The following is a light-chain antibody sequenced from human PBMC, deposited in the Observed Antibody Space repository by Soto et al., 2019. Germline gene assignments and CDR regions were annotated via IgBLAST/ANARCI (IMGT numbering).Light chain of an antibody. CDR1: QSVSSSY. CDR3: QQRSNWPLT. CDR2: GAS. V-gene: IGKV3D-20*02. J-gene: IGKJ4*01. Sequence: PGERVTLSCRASQSVSSSYLTWYQQKPGQAPRLLIYGASTRATSIPARFSGSGSGTDFSLPISSLQPEDFAVYYCQQRSNWPLTFGGGTKVDIK.